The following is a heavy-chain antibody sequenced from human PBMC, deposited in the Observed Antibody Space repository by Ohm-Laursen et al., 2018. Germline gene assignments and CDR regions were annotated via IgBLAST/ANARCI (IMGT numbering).Heavy chain of an antibody. CDR3: ARDRKNGDSGYGMDV. D-gene: IGHD4-17*01. J-gene: IGHJ6*02. CDR2: ISSASTTI. CDR1: GFTFSSYH. V-gene: IGHV3-48*01. Sequence: SLRLSCAAPGFTFSSYHINWVRQASGKGLERVSFISSASTTIYYADSVKGRFTISRDNAKNTVYMQMDSLGAEDRAVYYCARDRKNGDSGYGMDVWGHGTTVTVSS.